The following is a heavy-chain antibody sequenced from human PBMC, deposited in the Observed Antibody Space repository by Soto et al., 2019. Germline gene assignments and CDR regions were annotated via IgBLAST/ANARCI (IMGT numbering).Heavy chain of an antibody. Sequence: GESLKISCKGSGYSFTSYWISWVRQIPGKGLEWMGRIDPSDSYTNYSPSFQGHVTISADKSISTACLQWSSLKASDTAMYYCARYCSSTSCYNYYYYYGMDVWGQGTTVTVSS. J-gene: IGHJ6*02. CDR1: GYSFTSYW. CDR2: IDPSDSYT. D-gene: IGHD2-2*02. CDR3: ARYCSSTSCYNYYYYYGMDV. V-gene: IGHV5-10-1*01.